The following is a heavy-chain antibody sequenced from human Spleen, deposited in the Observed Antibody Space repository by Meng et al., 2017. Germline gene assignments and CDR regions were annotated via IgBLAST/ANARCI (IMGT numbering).Heavy chain of an antibody. J-gene: IGHJ5*02. Sequence: QVQLGESGVELKNPGASVKVSCKASGYTFSNYAMNWVRQAPGQGLEWMGWINTNTGNPTYAQGFTGRFVFSLDTSVSTAYLQISSLKAEDTAFYYCARGSGYGDSWLALDPWGQGTLVTVSS. CDR3: ARGSGYGDSWLALDP. V-gene: IGHV7-4-1*02. CDR1: GYTFSNYA. D-gene: IGHD4-17*01. CDR2: INTNTGNP.